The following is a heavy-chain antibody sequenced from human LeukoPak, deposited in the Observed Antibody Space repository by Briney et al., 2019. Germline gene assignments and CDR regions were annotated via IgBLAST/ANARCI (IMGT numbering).Heavy chain of an antibody. Sequence: SETLSLTCACYEGSFRGYYLSLSLRPPANRLDSGGEINHSGNTNYNPSLKSRVTISVDTSKNQFSLKLSSVTAADTAVYYCARGRASSWYVGRQRYYYYMDVWGKGTTVTVSS. CDR2: INHSGNT. CDR3: ARGRASSWYVGRQRYYYYMDV. J-gene: IGHJ6*03. CDR1: EGSFRGYY. V-gene: IGHV4-34*01. D-gene: IGHD6-13*01.